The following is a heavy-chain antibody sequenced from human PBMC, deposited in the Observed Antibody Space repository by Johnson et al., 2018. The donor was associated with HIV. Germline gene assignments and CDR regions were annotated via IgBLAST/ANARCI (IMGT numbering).Heavy chain of an antibody. J-gene: IGHJ3*02. CDR3: ARDFSRVGATGRAFDM. CDR1: GFTFSSYA. CDR2: ISYDGDTK. V-gene: IGHV3-30*09. Sequence: VQLVESGGGSVQTGGSLRLSCVVSGFTFSSYAVHWVRQAPGKGLEWVAVISYDGDTKYYADSVKGRFALSRDNAQNSLYLQMNSLGAEETAVYYCARDFSRVGATGRAFDMWGQGTMVTVS. D-gene: IGHD1-26*01.